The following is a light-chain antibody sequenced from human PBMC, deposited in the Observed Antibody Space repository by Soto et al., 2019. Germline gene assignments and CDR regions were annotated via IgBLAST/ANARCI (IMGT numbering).Light chain of an antibody. CDR1: QSVSSN. J-gene: IGKJ1*01. CDR3: QQYGSLSWT. CDR2: GAS. Sequence: ERVMTQSPATLSVSPGERATLSCRASQSVSSNLAWYQHKPGQAPRLLIYGASTRATGVPARFSGSGSGTEFTLTISSLQSEDFAVYYCQQYGSLSWTFGQGTKVDIK. V-gene: IGKV3-15*01.